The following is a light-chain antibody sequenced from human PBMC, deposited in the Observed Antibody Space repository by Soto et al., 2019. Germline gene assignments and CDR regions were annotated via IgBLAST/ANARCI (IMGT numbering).Light chain of an antibody. J-gene: IGKJ1*01. Sequence: EIEMTQSPATLSVSPGERATLSCRASQSVNTNLAWYQQKPGQAPRLLIYGASTRATGIPARFSGSGSGTEFTLTISSLQSEDYAVYYCHQYNNWPPWTFGQGTKVEIK. CDR1: QSVNTN. V-gene: IGKV3-15*01. CDR3: HQYNNWPPWT. CDR2: GAS.